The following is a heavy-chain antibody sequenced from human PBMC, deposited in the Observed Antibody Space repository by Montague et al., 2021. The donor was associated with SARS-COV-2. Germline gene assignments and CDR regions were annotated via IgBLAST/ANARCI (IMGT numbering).Heavy chain of an antibody. Sequence: SLRLSCAASGFTVSSNYMSWVRQAPGKGLEWVSVIYSGGSTYYAASVKGRFTISRDNSKNTLYLQMNSRSAEDTAVYYCAKAYMTTVTTLDFDYWGQGTLVTVSS. J-gene: IGHJ4*02. V-gene: IGHV3-53*01. CDR1: GFTVSSNY. CDR3: AKAYMTTVTTLDFDY. CDR2: IYSGGST. D-gene: IGHD4-17*01.